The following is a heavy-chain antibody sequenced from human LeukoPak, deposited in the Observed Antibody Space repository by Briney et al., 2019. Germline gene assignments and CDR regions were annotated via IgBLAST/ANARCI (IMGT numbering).Heavy chain of an antibody. J-gene: IGHJ6*02. D-gene: IGHD2-21*02. V-gene: IGHV1-69*13. Sequence: VASVKVSSIASGGTFISYAISWVRQAPEQGLEWMGGIIPIFGTANYAQKFQGRVTITADESTSTAYMELSSLRSEDTAVYYCARDPRDGSCGGDCFTGNYYYYYGMDVWGQGTTVTVSS. CDR1: GGTFISYA. CDR2: IIPIFGTA. CDR3: ARDPRDGSCGGDCFTGNYYYYYGMDV.